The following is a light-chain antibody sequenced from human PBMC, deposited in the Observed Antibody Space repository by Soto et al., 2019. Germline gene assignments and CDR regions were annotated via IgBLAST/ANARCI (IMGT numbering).Light chain of an antibody. CDR1: SSDVGDNNY. V-gene: IGLV2-14*01. CDR3: SSYTSSSTLYV. J-gene: IGLJ1*01. Sequence: QSALTQPASVSGSPGQSIIISCTGTSSDVGDNNYVSWYQQHPGKAPKLMIYDVTHRPSGISNRFSGSKSGNTASLTISGLQAEDEADYYCSSYTSSSTLYVFGTGTKVTVL. CDR2: DVT.